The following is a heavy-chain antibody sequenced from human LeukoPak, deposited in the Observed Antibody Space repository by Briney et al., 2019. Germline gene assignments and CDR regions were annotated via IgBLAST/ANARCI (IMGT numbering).Heavy chain of an antibody. CDR2: THYSGIA. CDR1: GGSISSYY. V-gene: IGHV4-59*01. Sequence: PSETLSLTCTVSGGSISSYYWSWIRQPPGKGLEWIGYTHYSGIASYNPSLKSRVTISLDTSNDRFSLKLSSVTAADTAVYFCARGLGYCSGRTCYSGNYWGRGTLVTVSS. D-gene: IGHD2-15*01. CDR3: ARGLGYCSGRTCYSGNY. J-gene: IGHJ4*01.